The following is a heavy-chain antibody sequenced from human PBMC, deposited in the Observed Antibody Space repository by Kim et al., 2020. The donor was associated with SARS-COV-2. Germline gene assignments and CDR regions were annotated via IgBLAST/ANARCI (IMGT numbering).Heavy chain of an antibody. CDR2: MIPDGRA. Sequence: SENLSLTCAVSGDSISSDKWWSWVRQPPGKGLEWIGEMIPDGRANFNPSLKIRATISIDRSKNNFSLRLSSVTAADTAVYYCMKGGGSVAYGDCWGQGTLVTVSS. CDR1: GDSISSDKW. V-gene: IGHV4-4*02. D-gene: IGHD3-10*01. CDR3: MKGGGSVAYGDC. J-gene: IGHJ4*02.